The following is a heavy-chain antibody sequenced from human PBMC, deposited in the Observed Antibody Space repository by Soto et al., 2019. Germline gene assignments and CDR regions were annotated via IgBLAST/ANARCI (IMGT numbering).Heavy chain of an antibody. CDR3: AASSWIQLWESAY. V-gene: IGHV1-58*02. Sequence: SVKASCEACGLTFAYSVMRWVRQARGQRLEWIGWIVVGSGNTNYAQKFQERVSITRDMSTSTAYMELSSLRSEDTAVYYYAASSWIQLWESAYRRHRTPVPVSS. J-gene: IGHJ4*01. CDR1: GLTFAYSV. D-gene: IGHD5-18*01. CDR2: IVVGSGNT.